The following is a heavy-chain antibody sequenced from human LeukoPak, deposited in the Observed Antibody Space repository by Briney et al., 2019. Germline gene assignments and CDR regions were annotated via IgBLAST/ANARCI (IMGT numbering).Heavy chain of an antibody. CDR3: ARELNYDSSGYYFDG. V-gene: IGHV1-2*02. CDR1: GYTFTVCF. Sequence: GASVKLSCKASGYTFTVCFMHWVRQPPGQGLEWMGWINPNSSGTNYSHKFQDRVTMTRDTSTSTAYMEVRRLRSDDTAVYYCARELNYDSSGYYFDGWGQGTLVTFAS. D-gene: IGHD3-22*01. CDR2: INPNSSGT. J-gene: IGHJ4*02.